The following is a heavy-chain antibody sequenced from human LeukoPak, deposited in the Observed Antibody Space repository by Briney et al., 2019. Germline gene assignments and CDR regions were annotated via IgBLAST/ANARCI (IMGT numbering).Heavy chain of an antibody. J-gene: IGHJ5*02. V-gene: IGHV1-46*01. Sequence: ASVKVSCKASGYTFTSYYMHWVRQAPGQGLEWMGIINPSGGSTSYAQKFQGRVTMTRDMSTSTAYMELRSLRSDDTAVYYCARDGRGSRSSWFDPWGQGTLVIVSS. CDR2: INPSGGST. CDR1: GYTFTSYY. D-gene: IGHD3-10*01. CDR3: ARDGRGSRSSWFDP.